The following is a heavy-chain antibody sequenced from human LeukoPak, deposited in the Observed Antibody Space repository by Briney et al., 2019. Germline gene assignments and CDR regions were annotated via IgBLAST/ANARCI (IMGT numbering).Heavy chain of an antibody. D-gene: IGHD3-22*01. CDR2: IYYSGST. J-gene: IGHJ4*02. CDR3: ARLSGYGGYYFDY. V-gene: IGHV4-59*01. CDR1: GGSISSYY. Sequence: PSETLSLTCTVSGGSISSYYWSWIRQPPGKGLVWIGYIYYSGSTNYNPSLKSRVTISVDTSKNQFSLKLSSVTAADTAVYYCARLSGYGGYYFDYWGQGTLVTVSS.